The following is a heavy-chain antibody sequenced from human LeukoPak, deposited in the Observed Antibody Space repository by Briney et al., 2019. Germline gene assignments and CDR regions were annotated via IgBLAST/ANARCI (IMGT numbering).Heavy chain of an antibody. D-gene: IGHD3-22*01. CDR1: GFTFSNYW. Sequence: PGGSLRLSCAASGFTFSNYWMFWVRQAPGKGLEWVAHIKTDGSETYYLDSVKGRFTISRDNAKNSLYLQMNSLRAEDTAAYYCAKDPTDFDSSGQTYFDYWGQGTLVTVSS. V-gene: IGHV3-7*03. CDR3: AKDPTDFDSSGQTYFDY. J-gene: IGHJ4*02. CDR2: IKTDGSET.